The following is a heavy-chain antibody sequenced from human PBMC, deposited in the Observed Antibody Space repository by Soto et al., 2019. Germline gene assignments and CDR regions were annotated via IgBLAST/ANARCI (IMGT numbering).Heavy chain of an antibody. CDR1: GYTFTSYG. D-gene: IGHD3-10*01. V-gene: IGHV1-18*01. Sequence: QVQLVQSGAEVKKPGASVKVSCKASGYTFTSYGISWVRQAPGQGLEWMGWISAYNGNTKYAQKLQGRVTMTTDTCTSTAYMEVRSLRSDDTAVYYCAIDFFRSYGSDQPFTFDYWGQGTLVIVSS. CDR3: AIDFFRSYGSDQPFTFDY. CDR2: ISAYNGNT. J-gene: IGHJ4*02.